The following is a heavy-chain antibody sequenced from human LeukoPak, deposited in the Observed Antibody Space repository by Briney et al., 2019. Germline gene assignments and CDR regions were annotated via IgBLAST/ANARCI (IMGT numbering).Heavy chain of an antibody. CDR2: ISSSSSYI. CDR3: ARAVAGKKLYDFDY. D-gene: IGHD6-19*01. J-gene: IGHJ4*02. V-gene: IGHV3-21*01. Sequence: GGSLRLSCAASGFTFSSYSMNWVRQAPGKGLEWVSSISSSSSYIYYADSVKGRFTISSDNAKNSLYLQMNSLRAEDTAVYYCARAVAGKKLYDFDYWGQGTLVTVSS. CDR1: GFTFSSYS.